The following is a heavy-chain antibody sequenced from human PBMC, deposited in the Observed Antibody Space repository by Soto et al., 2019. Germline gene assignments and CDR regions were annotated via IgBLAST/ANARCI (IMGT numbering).Heavy chain of an antibody. V-gene: IGHV4-59*01. CDR3: SASYYAILTGHFAFDI. Sequence: SLTMSLTWTVSGGSISHLCWYWIMNAPGKGLEWLGYIYDSGGTNYNPSLKSRVTMSRATSKTQFSLNLSSVTAADTAVYFCSASYYAILTGHFAFDIWGHGTMVTVSS. D-gene: IGHD3-9*01. CDR1: GGSISHLC. J-gene: IGHJ3*02. CDR2: IYDSGGT.